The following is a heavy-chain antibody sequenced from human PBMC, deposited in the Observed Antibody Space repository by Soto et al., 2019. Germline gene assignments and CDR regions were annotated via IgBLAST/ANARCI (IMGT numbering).Heavy chain of an antibody. J-gene: IGHJ4*02. Sequence: QLQLQESGPGLVKPSETLSLTCTVSGGSISSSSYYWGWIRQPPGKGLEWIGSIYYSGSTYYNPSLKSRVTISVDTSKNQFSLKLSSVTAADTAVYYCARHGRVEMATINSPPIDYWGQGTLVTVSS. V-gene: IGHV4-39*01. CDR2: IYYSGST. D-gene: IGHD5-12*01. CDR1: GGSISSSSYY. CDR3: ARHGRVEMATINSPPIDY.